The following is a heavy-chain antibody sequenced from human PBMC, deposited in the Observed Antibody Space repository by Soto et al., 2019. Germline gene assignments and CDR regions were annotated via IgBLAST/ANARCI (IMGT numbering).Heavy chain of an antibody. V-gene: IGHV4-59*08. CDR1: GGSITSYY. D-gene: IGHD6-19*01. CDR3: ARLNTSGWYGVDF. J-gene: IGHJ4*02. Sequence: QVQLQESGPGLVKPSETLSLTCTVSGGSITSYYWSWIRQPPGKALEWIGYIYYSGTTTYNPSLTSRVIISVDTSKNQFSLKLSSVTAADTAVYYCARLNTSGWYGVDFWGQGTLVTVSS. CDR2: IYYSGTT.